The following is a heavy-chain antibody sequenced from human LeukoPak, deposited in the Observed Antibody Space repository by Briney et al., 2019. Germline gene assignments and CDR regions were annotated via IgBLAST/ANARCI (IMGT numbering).Heavy chain of an antibody. D-gene: IGHD1-26*01. CDR2: VHGGGYSI. CDR1: GFPFSSYA. J-gene: IGHJ4*02. V-gene: IGHV3-74*01. CDR3: ATAQVGAPTDF. Sequence: PGGSLRLSCTASGFPFSSYAIYWVRQAPGKGLVWVARVHGGGYSISYADSVRGRFTISRDNAKDTLYLHMDSLRPEDTAVYYCATAQVGAPTDFWGQGTRVTVSS.